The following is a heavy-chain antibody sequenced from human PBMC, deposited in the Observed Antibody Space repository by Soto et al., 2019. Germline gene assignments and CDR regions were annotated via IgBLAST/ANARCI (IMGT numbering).Heavy chain of an antibody. CDR1: GFTFDDYA. Sequence: EVQQVESGGGLVQPGSSLRLSCAASGFTFDDYAMHWVRQRPGRGLEWVSGITWNSDEIGYPDSVKGRFSISRDNAKKYLYLQMNSLRPDDTALYYCAASRGYDSSGYSGYYYGMDVWGQGTTVTVSS. CDR2: ITWNSDEI. V-gene: IGHV3-9*01. D-gene: IGHD3-22*01. CDR3: AASRGYDSSGYSGYYYGMDV. J-gene: IGHJ6*02.